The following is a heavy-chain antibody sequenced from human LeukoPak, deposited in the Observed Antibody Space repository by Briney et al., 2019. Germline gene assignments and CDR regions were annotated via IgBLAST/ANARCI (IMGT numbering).Heavy chain of an antibody. CDR1: GGSFSGYY. J-gene: IGHJ4*02. D-gene: IGHD2-2*01. V-gene: IGHV4-34*01. CDR2: INHSGST. Sequence: SETLSLTCAVYGGSFSGYYWSWIRQPPGKGLEWIGEINHSGSTNYNPSLKSRVTISVDTSKNQFSLKLSSATAADTAVYYCARGGGDCSSTSCSDFDYWGQGTLVTVSS. CDR3: ARGGGDCSSTSCSDFDY.